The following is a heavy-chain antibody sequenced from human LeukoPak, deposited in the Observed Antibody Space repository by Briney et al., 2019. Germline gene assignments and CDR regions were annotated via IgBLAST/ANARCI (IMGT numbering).Heavy chain of an antibody. J-gene: IGHJ4*02. CDR2: ISHDGYST. CDR1: GFYFNPYR. V-gene: IGHV3-7*01. CDR3: AREYYSSFDY. Sequence: AGTLRLSCVASGFYFNPYRMAWVRQAPGKGLEWVATISHDGYSTFYVDSVRGRFSISRDNAQNSLFLQMSSLRFDDTAVYYCAREYYSSFDYWGQGALVTVSS. D-gene: IGHD2-21*01.